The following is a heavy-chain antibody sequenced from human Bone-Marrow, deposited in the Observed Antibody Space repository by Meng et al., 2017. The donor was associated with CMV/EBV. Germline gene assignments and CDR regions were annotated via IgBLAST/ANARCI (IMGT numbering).Heavy chain of an antibody. J-gene: IGHJ5*02. CDR3: ARGTNDFWSGYRNWFDP. CDR1: GGSISSSSYY. Sequence: SETLSLTCTVSGGSISSSSYYWSWIRQPPGKGLEWIGEINHSGSTNYNPSLKSRVTISVDTSKNQFSLKLSSVTAADTAVYYCARGTNDFWSGYRNWFDPWGQGTLVTVSS. CDR2: INHSGST. V-gene: IGHV4-39*07. D-gene: IGHD3-3*01.